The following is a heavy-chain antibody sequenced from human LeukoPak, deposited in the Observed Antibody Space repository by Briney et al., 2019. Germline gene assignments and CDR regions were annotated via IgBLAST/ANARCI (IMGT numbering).Heavy chain of an antibody. V-gene: IGHV3-11*04. J-gene: IGHJ4*02. CDR1: GFTFDDYY. Sequence: GGSLRLSCAASGFTFDDYYMSWIRQAPGKGLEWISYIGGSGTPIYYADSVRGRFTISRDITKNSLYLQMNSLRAEDTAVYYCARPPTVTTRGYYFGYWGQGTLVTVSS. CDR3: ARPPTVTTRGYYFGY. CDR2: IGGSGTPI. D-gene: IGHD4-17*01.